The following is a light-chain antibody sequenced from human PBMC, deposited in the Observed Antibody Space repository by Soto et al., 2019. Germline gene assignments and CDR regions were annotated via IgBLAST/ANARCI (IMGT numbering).Light chain of an antibody. CDR3: VSYTSSTTYV. V-gene: IGLV2-14*03. CDR1: RSDVGGSNF. J-gene: IGLJ1*01. CDR2: DVA. Sequence: QSALTQPASVSDSPGQSITISCTGTRSDVGGSNFVSWYQQHPGKPPKLIIYDVANRPSGVSKRFSGSKSGSTASLIISRLQTEDEADYYCVSYTSSTTYVFGTGTKVTVL.